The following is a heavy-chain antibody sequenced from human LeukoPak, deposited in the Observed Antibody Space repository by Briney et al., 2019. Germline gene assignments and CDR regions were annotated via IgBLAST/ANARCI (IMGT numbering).Heavy chain of an antibody. J-gene: IGHJ4*02. CDR1: GFTFTNSW. D-gene: IGHD1-26*01. Sequence: GGSLRLSCAASGFTFTNSWMAWVRQAPGKGLEWVANIKQDGSTKHYADSLKRRFTISRDNPKNSLYLQMNNLRADDTAVYYCTRDTDGSLDYWGQGILVTVAS. CDR2: IKQDGSTK. CDR3: TRDTDGSLDY. V-gene: IGHV3-7*01.